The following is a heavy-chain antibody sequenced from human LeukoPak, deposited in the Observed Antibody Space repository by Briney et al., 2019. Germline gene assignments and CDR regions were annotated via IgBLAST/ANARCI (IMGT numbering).Heavy chain of an antibody. CDR1: GGSISSSYYY. CDR2: MYYSGST. CDR3: AAIPQPWLVWWYFDY. D-gene: IGHD6-19*01. V-gene: IGHV4-39*01. Sequence: SETLSLTCTVSGGSISSSYYYWGWIRQPPGKGLEWIGSMYYSGSTYYNPSLKSRVTISVDSSRNQFSLKLSSVTAADTAVYYCAAIPQPWLVWWYFDYWGQGTLVTVSS. J-gene: IGHJ4*02.